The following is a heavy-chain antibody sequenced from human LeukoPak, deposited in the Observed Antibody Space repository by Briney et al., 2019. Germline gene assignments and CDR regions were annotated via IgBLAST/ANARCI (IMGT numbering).Heavy chain of an antibody. CDR1: GGSISSGSYY. CDR2: IYTSGST. Sequence: SETLSLTCTVSGGSISSGSYYWHWIRQPAGKGLEWVGRIYTSGSTNYNPSLKSRATISVDTSKNQFSLKLTSVTAADTAVYYCAREFTGGTYYFDYWGQGTLVTVSS. J-gene: IGHJ4*02. CDR3: AREFTGGTYYFDY. D-gene: IGHD2-8*02. V-gene: IGHV4-61*02.